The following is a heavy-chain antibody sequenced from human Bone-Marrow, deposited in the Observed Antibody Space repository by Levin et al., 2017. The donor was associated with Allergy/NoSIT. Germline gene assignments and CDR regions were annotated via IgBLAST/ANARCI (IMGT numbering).Heavy chain of an antibody. D-gene: IGHD5-12*01. CDR2: INPSGGST. Sequence: ASVKVSCKASGYTFTSYYMHWVRQAPGQGLEWMGIINPSGGSTSYAQKFQGRVTMTRDTSTSTVYMELSSLRSEDTAVYYCASGGKVRWLRSCLDYWGQGTLVTVSS. V-gene: IGHV1-46*01. CDR3: ASGGKVRWLRSCLDY. J-gene: IGHJ4*02. CDR1: GYTFTSYY.